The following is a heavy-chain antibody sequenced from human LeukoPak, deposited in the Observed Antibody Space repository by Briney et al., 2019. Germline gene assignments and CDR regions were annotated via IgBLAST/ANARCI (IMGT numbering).Heavy chain of an antibody. D-gene: IGHD3-10*01. Sequence: PGGSLRLSCAASGFTFSSYWMSWVRQAPGKGLEWVANIRQDGSEKYYVDSVKGRFTISRDNAKNSLYLQMNSLRAEGTAVYYCARIRTSYYFDYWGQGTLVTVSS. CDR3: ARIRTSYYFDY. CDR2: IRQDGSEK. V-gene: IGHV3-7*01. J-gene: IGHJ4*02. CDR1: GFTFSSYW.